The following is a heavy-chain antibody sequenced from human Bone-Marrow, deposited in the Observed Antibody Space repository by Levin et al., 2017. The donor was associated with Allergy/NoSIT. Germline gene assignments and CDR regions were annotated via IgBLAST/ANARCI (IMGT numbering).Heavy chain of an antibody. V-gene: IGHV4-39*01. D-gene: IGHD1-7*01. CDR1: ADSISSSAYY. J-gene: IGHJ4*02. Sequence: SETLSLTCNVSADSISSSAYYWGWIRQPPGKGLEWIGNIYYSGSTYYNPSLQSRVTISIDPSKNQFSLKLTPVTAADTAVYFCARRRTITGTTFDYWGQGTLVTVSS. CDR2: IYYSGST. CDR3: ARRRTITGTTFDY.